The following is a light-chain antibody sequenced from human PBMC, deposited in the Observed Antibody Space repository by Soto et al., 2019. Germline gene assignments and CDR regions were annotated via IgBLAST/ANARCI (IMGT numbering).Light chain of an antibody. CDR2: DAS. CDR3: QPYNNWPLT. V-gene: IGKV3-11*01. J-gene: IGKJ4*01. CDR1: QSVSSY. Sequence: EIMLTQSPATLSLSPGERATLSCRASQSVSSYLAWYQQKPGQAPRLLIYDASNRATGIPARFSGSRSGAEFTLTINSLQSEDFAVYYCQPYNNWPLTFGGGTKVEIK.